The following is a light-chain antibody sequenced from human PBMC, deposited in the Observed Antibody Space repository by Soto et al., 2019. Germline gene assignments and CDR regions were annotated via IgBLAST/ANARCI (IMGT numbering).Light chain of an antibody. Sequence: DVVMTQSPLSLPVTLGQPASISSRSSQAFVYSDGNIYLNWFQQRPGQSPRRLIYKVSDRDSGVPDRFSGRGSGTDFTLKISRVEAEDVGVYYCMQGTHWPWTFGQGTKV. V-gene: IGKV2-30*01. CDR2: KVS. CDR1: QAFVYSDGNIY. CDR3: MQGTHWPWT. J-gene: IGKJ1*01.